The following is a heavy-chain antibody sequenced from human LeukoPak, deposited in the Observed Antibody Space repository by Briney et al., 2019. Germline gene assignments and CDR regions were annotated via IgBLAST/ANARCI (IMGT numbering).Heavy chain of an antibody. CDR2: ISSSDSIT. CDR3: ARESITGDRDFDY. D-gene: IGHD7-27*01. V-gene: IGHV3-48*03. J-gene: IGHJ4*02. CDR1: GFTFSSHE. Sequence: GGSLRLSCVASGFTFSSHEMNWVRQAPGKGLEWVSYISSSDSITYYADSVKGRFTISRDNAKNSLYLLMSDLTADDTAVYYCARESITGDRDFDYWGQGTLITVSS.